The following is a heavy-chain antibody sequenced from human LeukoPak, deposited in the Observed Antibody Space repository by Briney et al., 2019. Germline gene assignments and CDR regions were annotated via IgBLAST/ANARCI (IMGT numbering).Heavy chain of an antibody. CDR2: MNPNSGNT. CDR3: ARDTYYYDSSPGRDYYYYMDV. V-gene: IGHV1-8*01. Sequence: ASVKVSCKASGYTFTSFDINWVRQATGQGLEWMGWMNPNSGNTGYAQKFQGRVTMTRNTSISTAYMELSSLRSEDTAVYYCARDTYYYDSSPGRDYYYYMDVWGKGTTVTVSS. D-gene: IGHD3-22*01. CDR1: GYTFTSFD. J-gene: IGHJ6*03.